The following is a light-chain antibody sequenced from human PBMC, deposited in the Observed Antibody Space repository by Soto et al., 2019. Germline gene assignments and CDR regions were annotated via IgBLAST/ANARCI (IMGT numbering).Light chain of an antibody. Sequence: EIVMTQSPATLSVSPGERATLSCRASQSVSSNLAWYQQKPGQAPRLLIYGASSRATGIPDRFSGSGSGTDFTLTISRLEPEDVAVYYCQHSGNSHGTFGQGTKVDI. CDR1: QSVSSN. CDR2: GAS. J-gene: IGKJ1*01. V-gene: IGKV3-20*01. CDR3: QHSGNSHGT.